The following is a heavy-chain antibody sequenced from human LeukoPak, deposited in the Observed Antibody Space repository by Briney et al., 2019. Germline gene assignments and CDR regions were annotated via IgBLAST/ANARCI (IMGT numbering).Heavy chain of an antibody. J-gene: IGHJ4*02. Sequence: ASVKVSCKTSGYTFTDYYIHWVRQAPGQGLEWMGWINPNSGETNSAQKFQGRVTMTGDTSISTSYMELRRVTSDDTAVYYCARDRDYSNTERGFDYWGQGTLVTVSS. CDR1: GYTFTDYY. D-gene: IGHD4-11*01. CDR3: ARDRDYSNTERGFDY. V-gene: IGHV1-2*02. CDR2: INPNSGET.